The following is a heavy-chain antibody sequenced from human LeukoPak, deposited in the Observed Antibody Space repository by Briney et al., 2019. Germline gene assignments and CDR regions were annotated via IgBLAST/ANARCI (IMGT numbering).Heavy chain of an antibody. D-gene: IGHD6-19*01. CDR3: ARDPSNTSGRYQYFDL. CDR2: ISAYNVNT. V-gene: IGHV1-18*01. CDR1: GYTFNHHG. Sequence: ASVKVSCKASGYTFNHHGITWVRQAPGQGLEWMGWISAYNVNTRYAQEFQGRVTMTTDTSTSTAYMELRSLRSDDTAVYYCARDPSNTSGRYQYFDLWGRGTLVTVSS. J-gene: IGHJ2*01.